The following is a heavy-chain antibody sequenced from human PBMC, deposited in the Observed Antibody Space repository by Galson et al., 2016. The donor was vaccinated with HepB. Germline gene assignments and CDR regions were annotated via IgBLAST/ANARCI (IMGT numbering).Heavy chain of an antibody. Sequence: SLRLSCAASGFTFSSYWMHWVRQEPGKGLVWVSRLNSEGSETHYADSVKGRFIISSGNAKNPVYLHLNSLRAEDTALYYCARGMRVIVYEIDFWGQGTTVTVSS. CDR2: LNSEGSET. V-gene: IGHV3-74*01. D-gene: IGHD3-16*02. CDR1: GFTFSSYW. J-gene: IGHJ6*02. CDR3: ARGMRVIVYEIDF.